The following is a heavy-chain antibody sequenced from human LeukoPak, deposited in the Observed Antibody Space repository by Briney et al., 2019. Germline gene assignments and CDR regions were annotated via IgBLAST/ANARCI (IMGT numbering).Heavy chain of an antibody. J-gene: IGHJ3*02. V-gene: IGHV4-34*01. Sequence: SETLSLTCAVYGGSFSGYYLNWIRQPPGKGLEWIGEINHSGSTNYNPSLKSRVTISVDTSKNQFSLKLSSVTAADTAVYYCATPYGATPGAFDIWGQGTMVTVSS. CDR3: ATPYGATPGAFDI. D-gene: IGHD4-17*01. CDR1: GGSFSGYY. CDR2: INHSGST.